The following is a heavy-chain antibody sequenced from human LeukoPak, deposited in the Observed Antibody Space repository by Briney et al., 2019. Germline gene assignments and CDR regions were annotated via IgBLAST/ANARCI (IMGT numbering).Heavy chain of an antibody. J-gene: IGHJ4*02. CDR3: ARDWNYYGIFDY. D-gene: IGHD3-10*01. V-gene: IGHV3-30*04. Sequence: GGSLRLSCAASGFTFSSYAMHWVRQARGKGLEWEAVISYDGSDKYYADSVKGRFTISRDNSKDTLYLQVNSLRAEDTAVYYCARDWNYYGIFDYWGQGTLVTVSS. CDR2: ISYDGSDK. CDR1: GFTFSSYA.